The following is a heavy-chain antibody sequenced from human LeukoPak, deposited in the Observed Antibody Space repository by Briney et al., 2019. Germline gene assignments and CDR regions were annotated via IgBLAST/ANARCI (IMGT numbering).Heavy chain of an antibody. D-gene: IGHD1-14*01. V-gene: IGHV3-7*03. CDR1: TFTKAW. CDR3: ARKGSRRPSPEGV. Sequence: GGSLRLSCVASTFTKAWMSWVRQAPGKGLEWVADIKQDGSEKYYVDSVKGRFTISRDNAKNSLSLQMDSLRAEDTAVYYCARKGSRRPSPEGVWGQGTLVTVSS. J-gene: IGHJ4*02. CDR2: IKQDGSEK.